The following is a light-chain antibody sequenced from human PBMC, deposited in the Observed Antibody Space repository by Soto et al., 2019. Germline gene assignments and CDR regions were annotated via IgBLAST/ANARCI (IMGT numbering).Light chain of an antibody. CDR3: MQGTYRRT. Sequence: DIVMTQSPLSLPVTLGQPASISCRSSQSLVHSDGNTYLNWFQQRPGQSPRRLIYRVSNRDSGAPDRFSGSGSATDFTLKISRVEAEDVGVYYCMQGTYRRTFGQGTKVDIK. J-gene: IGKJ1*01. CDR1: QSLVHSDGNTY. CDR2: RVS. V-gene: IGKV2-30*02.